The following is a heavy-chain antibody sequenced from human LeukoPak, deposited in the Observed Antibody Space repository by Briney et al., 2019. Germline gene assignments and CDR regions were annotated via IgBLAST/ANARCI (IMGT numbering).Heavy chain of an antibody. CDR1: GFTLSSYS. CDR3: AREHGETTFDASDI. V-gene: IGHV3-48*01. CDR2: ISSRSFSI. D-gene: IGHD1-7*01. J-gene: IGHJ3*02. Sequence: GGPLRLSCAASGFTLSSYSMNWVRQAPGKGLEWVSYISSRSFSIYYADSVKGRFTISRDNAKNSLYLQMNSLRAEDTAVYYCAREHGETTFDASDIWGQGTMVTVSS.